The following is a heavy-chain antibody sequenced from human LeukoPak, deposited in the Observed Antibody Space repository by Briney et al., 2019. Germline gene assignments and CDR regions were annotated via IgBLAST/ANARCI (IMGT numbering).Heavy chain of an antibody. Sequence: ASVKVSCKASGYTFTSYYMHWVRQAPGQGLEWMGIINPSGGSTSYAQKFQGRVTMTRDMSTSTVYMELSSLRSEDTAVYYCARVLYDYVWGSYRSGGFDYWGQGTLVTVSS. CDR1: GYTFTSYY. CDR2: INPSGGST. J-gene: IGHJ4*02. D-gene: IGHD3-16*02. V-gene: IGHV1-46*01. CDR3: ARVLYDYVWGSYRSGGFDY.